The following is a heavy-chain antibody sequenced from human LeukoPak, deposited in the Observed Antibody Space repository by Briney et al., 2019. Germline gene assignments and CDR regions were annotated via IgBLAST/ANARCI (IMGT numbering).Heavy chain of an antibody. CDR2: INPSGGST. CDR1: GYTFTSYY. V-gene: IGHV1-46*01. D-gene: IGHD3-3*01. J-gene: IGHJ5*02. CDR3: ARGAGRDFWSGYCAT. Sequence: ASVKVSCKASGYTFTSYYMHWVRQAPGQGLEWMGIINPSGGSTSYAQKFQGRVTMTTDTSTSTAYMELNGLTSDDTAVYYCARGAGRDFWSGYCATWGQGTLVTVST.